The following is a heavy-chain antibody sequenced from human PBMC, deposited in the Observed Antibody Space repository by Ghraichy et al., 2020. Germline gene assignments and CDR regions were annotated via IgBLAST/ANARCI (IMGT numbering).Heavy chain of an antibody. V-gene: IGHV3-7*01. CDR3: ARETTSGWHLEY. CDR1: GLTFSSYW. J-gene: IGHJ4*02. D-gene: IGHD6-19*01. Sequence: GGSLRLSCAASGLTFSSYWMTWVRQAPGKGLEWVANIKQDGSEKYYLDSVKGRFTISRDNAKNSLYLHMNSLRAEDTAVYYCARETTSGWHLEYWGQGILVTVSP. CDR2: IKQDGSEK.